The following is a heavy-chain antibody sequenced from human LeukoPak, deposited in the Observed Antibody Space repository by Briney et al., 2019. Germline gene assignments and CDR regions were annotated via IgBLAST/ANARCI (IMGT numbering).Heavy chain of an antibody. J-gene: IGHJ4*02. CDR2: IYTSGST. Sequence: SETLSLTCTVSGGSISSYYWSWIRQPPGKGLEWIGHIYTSGSTNYNPSLKSRVTISVDTSKNQFSLKVSSVTAADTAVYYRARTYSSSSHFDYWGQGTLVTLSS. V-gene: IGHV4-4*09. D-gene: IGHD6-6*01. CDR1: GGSISSYY. CDR3: ARTYSSSSHFDY.